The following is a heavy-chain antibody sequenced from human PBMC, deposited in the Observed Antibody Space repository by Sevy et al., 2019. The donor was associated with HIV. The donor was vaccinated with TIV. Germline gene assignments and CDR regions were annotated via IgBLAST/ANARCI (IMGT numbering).Heavy chain of an antibody. V-gene: IGHV1-2*06. J-gene: IGHJ5*02. CDR2: VTPNSGAT. D-gene: IGHD6-19*01. Sequence: GSVKVSCKASGYNFYIHWVRQAPGQGLEWMGRVTPNSGATSYAQKFQDRVAMTMDTSINTAYMELSGLKSDDTAIYYCAGQSLGWYNWFDPWGQGTLVTISS. CDR1: GYNFY. CDR3: AGQSLGWYNWFDP.